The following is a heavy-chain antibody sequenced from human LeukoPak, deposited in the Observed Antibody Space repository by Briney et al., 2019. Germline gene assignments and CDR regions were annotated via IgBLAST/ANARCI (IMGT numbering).Heavy chain of an antibody. J-gene: IGHJ4*02. D-gene: IGHD5-18*01. CDR3: AREGYSYGYRYFFDC. Sequence: PSETLSLTCTVSGDSISSDYWSWLRQPAGKGLEWLGHIYNSGSTNYNPSLKSRVTMSVDTSKNQFSLKLSSVTAADTAMYYCAREGYSYGYRYFFDCGGQGTLVTVS. V-gene: IGHV4-4*07. CDR1: GDSISSDY. CDR2: IYNSGST.